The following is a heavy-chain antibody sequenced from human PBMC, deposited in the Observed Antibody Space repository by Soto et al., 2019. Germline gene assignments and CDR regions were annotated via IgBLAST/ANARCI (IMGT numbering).Heavy chain of an antibody. V-gene: IGHV6-1*01. Sequence: PSQTLSLTCAISGDSVSSNSAAWNWIRQSPSRGLEWLGRTYYRSKWYNDYAVSVKSRITINPDTSKNQFSLQLNSVTPEDTAVDYCARARAYYYDSSGLYYFDCWGQGTLVTVSS. J-gene: IGHJ4*02. CDR1: GDSVSSNSAA. D-gene: IGHD3-22*01. CDR2: TYYRSKWYN. CDR3: ARARAYYYDSSGLYYFDC.